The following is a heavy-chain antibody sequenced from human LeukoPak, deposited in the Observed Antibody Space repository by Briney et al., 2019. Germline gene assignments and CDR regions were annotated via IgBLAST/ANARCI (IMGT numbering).Heavy chain of an antibody. CDR2: IYYSGST. J-gene: IGHJ4*02. CDR3: ARDGSLPDGSGSPFDY. Sequence: SETLSLTCTVSGGSISSGGYYWSWIRQRPGKGLEWIGYIYYSGSTYYNPSLKSRVTISVDTSKNQFSLKLSSVTAADTAVYYCARDGSLPDGSGSPFDYWGQGTLVTVSS. V-gene: IGHV4-31*03. D-gene: IGHD3-10*01. CDR1: GGSISSGGYY.